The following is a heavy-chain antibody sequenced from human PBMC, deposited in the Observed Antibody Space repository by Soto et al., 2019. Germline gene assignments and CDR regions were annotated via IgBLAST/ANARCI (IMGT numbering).Heavy chain of an antibody. V-gene: IGHV4-59*08. CDR2: IYYSGST. J-gene: IGHJ5*02. CDR1: GGSISSYY. D-gene: IGHD2-15*01. Sequence: SETLSLTCTVSGGSISSYYWSWIRQPPGKGLEWIGYIYYSGSTNYNPSLKSRVTISVDTSKNQFSLRLTSVTAADTAVYYCARHSAARYNWFDPWGQGTLVTVSS. CDR3: ARHSAARYNWFDP.